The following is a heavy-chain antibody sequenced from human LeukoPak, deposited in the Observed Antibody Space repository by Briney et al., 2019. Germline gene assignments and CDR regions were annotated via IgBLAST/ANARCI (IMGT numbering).Heavy chain of an antibody. CDR1: GYTFTGYY. D-gene: IGHD3-3*01. Sequence: ASVKVSCKASGYTFTGYYMHWVRQAPGQGLEWMGWINPNSGGTNYAQKLQGRVTMTTDTSTSTAYMELRSLRSDDTAVYYCARDSMTYYDFWSGYWANYYYYYMDVWGKGTTVTVSS. J-gene: IGHJ6*03. CDR2: INPNSGGT. V-gene: IGHV1-2*02. CDR3: ARDSMTYYDFWSGYWANYYYYYMDV.